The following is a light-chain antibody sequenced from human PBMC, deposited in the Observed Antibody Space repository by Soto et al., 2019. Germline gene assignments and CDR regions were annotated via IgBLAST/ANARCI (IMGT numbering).Light chain of an antibody. CDR1: QGVTTN. CDR2: DVS. CDR3: QQYNNWPFS. J-gene: IGKJ5*01. V-gene: IGKV3-15*01. Sequence: EIRMKQSPATLSVIPGESVPLSCRAGQGVTTNFAWYQQKSGQSPRLLIYDVSSRATGVPSRFSGTGSETDFTLTISGLQSEDSAIYFCQQYNNWPFSFGQGTRLEIK.